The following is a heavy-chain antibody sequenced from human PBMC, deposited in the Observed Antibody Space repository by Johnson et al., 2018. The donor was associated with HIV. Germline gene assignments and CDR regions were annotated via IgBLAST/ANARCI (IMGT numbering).Heavy chain of an antibody. Sequence: VQLVESGGGLVQPGRSLRLSCTGSGFTFGDYAMSWFRQAPGKGLEWVGFIRSKAYGGTTQYAASVKGRFTYASDYSKSIAYLQMNSLKTQDTGLYYCTRDTPLYSSSRSDAFDIWGQGTMVTVSS. CDR3: TRDTPLYSSSRSDAFDI. CDR1: GFTFGDYA. CDR2: IRSKAYGGTT. D-gene: IGHD3-22*01. J-gene: IGHJ3*02. V-gene: IGHV3-49*03.